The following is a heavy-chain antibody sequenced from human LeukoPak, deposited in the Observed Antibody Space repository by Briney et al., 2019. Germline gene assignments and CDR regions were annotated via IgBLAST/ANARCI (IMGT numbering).Heavy chain of an antibody. D-gene: IGHD2-15*01. Sequence: GRSLRLSCAASGFTFSSYGMHWVRQAPGKGLEWVSYISSSGSTIYYADSVKGRFTISRDNAKNSLYLQMNSLRAEDTAVYYCARDCSGGSCYGYWGQGTLVTVSS. CDR3: ARDCSGGSCYGY. CDR2: ISSSGSTI. V-gene: IGHV3-48*04. CDR1: GFTFSSYG. J-gene: IGHJ4*02.